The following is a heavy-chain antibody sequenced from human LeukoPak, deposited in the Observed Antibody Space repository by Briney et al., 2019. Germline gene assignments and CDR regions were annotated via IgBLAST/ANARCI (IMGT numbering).Heavy chain of an antibody. D-gene: IGHD2-15*01. Sequence: SETLSLTCTVSGGSISSYYWSWIRQPPGKGLEWMGYIYYGGSTNYNPSLKSRVTISVDTSKNQFSLKLSSVTAADTAVYYCARTTEGYCRGRSCYSYYYYMDVWGKGTTVTVSS. J-gene: IGHJ6*03. CDR1: GGSISSYY. CDR3: ARTTEGYCRGRSCYSYYYYMDV. V-gene: IGHV4-59*01. CDR2: IYYGGST.